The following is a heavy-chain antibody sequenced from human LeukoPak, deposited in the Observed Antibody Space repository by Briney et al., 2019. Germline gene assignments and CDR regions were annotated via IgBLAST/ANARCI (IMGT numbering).Heavy chain of an antibody. CDR1: GGSISSYY. CDR3: AREAGTFDY. CDR2: IYYSGST. V-gene: IGHV4-59*01. Sequence: SETLSLTCTVSGGSISSYYWSWIRQPPGKGLEWIGYIYYSGSTNYNPSLKSRVTISVDTSKYQFSLKLSSVTAADTAVYYCAREAGTFDYWGQGTLVTVSS. D-gene: IGHD6-19*01. J-gene: IGHJ4*02.